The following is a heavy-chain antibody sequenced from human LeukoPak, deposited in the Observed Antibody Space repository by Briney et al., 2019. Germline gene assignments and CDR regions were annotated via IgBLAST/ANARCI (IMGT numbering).Heavy chain of an antibody. CDR1: GFTFDDYA. CDR3: AKAANYDSSGYNDY. Sequence: GGSLRLSCAASGFTFDDYAMHWVRQAPGKGLEWVSGISWNSGSIGYADSVKGRFTISRDNAKNSLYLQMNSLRAEDTALYYCAKAANYDSSGYNDYWGQGTLVTVSS. V-gene: IGHV3-9*01. D-gene: IGHD3-22*01. CDR2: ISWNSGSI. J-gene: IGHJ4*02.